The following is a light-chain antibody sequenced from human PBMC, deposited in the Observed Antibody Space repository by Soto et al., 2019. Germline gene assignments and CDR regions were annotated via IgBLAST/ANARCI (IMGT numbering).Light chain of an antibody. J-gene: IGKJ1*01. V-gene: IGKV3-15*01. CDR3: QKYNNWPWT. CDR1: QSISGT. Sequence: EIVMTQSPATLSLPPGGRATLSCRASQSISGTLAWYQRKPGQAPRLLIYGASTRATSFPDRLSGSGSGTDFTLTISRLQSEDFAVYYCQKYNNWPWTFGQGTKVDIK. CDR2: GAS.